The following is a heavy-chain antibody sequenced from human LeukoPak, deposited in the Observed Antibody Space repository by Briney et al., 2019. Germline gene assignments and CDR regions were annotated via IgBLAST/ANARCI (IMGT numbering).Heavy chain of an antibody. V-gene: IGHV1-18*01. J-gene: IGHJ4*02. CDR2: VSPYSGNT. Sequence: GASVKVSCKASGYKFISYGFSWVRQAPGQGLEWMGWVSPYSGNTNYAQKFQGRVTMTTDTSTSTAYMELRSLKSDDTAVYYCARLFCSGENPQSGLAYWGQGTLVTVSS. CDR1: GYKFISYG. D-gene: IGHD2-15*01. CDR3: ARLFCSGENPQSGLAY.